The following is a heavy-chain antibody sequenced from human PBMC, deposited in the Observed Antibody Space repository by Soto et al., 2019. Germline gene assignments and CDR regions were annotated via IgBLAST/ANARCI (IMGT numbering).Heavy chain of an antibody. V-gene: IGHV1-69*13. D-gene: IGHD3-10*01. CDR2: IIPIFGTA. Sequence: ASVKVSCKASGGTFSSYAISWVRQAPGQGLEWMGGIIPIFGTANYAQKFQGRVTITADESTSTAYMELSSLRSEDTAVYYCARVLLWFGGRGDYYYYGMDVWGQGTTVTVSS. CDR1: GGTFSSYA. J-gene: IGHJ6*02. CDR3: ARVLLWFGGRGDYYYYGMDV.